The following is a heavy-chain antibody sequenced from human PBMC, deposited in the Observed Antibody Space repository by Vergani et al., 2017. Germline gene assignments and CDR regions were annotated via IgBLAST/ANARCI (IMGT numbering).Heavy chain of an antibody. J-gene: IGHJ6*02. Sequence: EVQLLESGGGLVQPGGSLRLSCAASGFTFSSYAMSWVRQVPGKGLEWVSGISGSGGNTYYANSVKGRFTISRDNSKNTLYLQMNSLRADGTAVYYCARGVYGSIPSCYEGRGYYYGMGVWGQGTTVTFSS. CDR1: GFTFSSYA. V-gene: IGHV3-23*01. CDR2: ISGSGGNT. D-gene: IGHD2-2*01. CDR3: ARGVYGSIPSCYEGRGYYYGMGV.